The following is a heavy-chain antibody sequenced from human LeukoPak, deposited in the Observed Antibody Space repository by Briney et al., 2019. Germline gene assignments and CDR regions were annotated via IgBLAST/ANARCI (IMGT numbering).Heavy chain of an antibody. D-gene: IGHD3-3*01. CDR1: GSSISDNYY. CDR3: ARHNYYHFWSTSNWFDP. Sequence: PSDSLSLICTIFGSSISDNYYWGWIRRPPGKGLEWIGSVYHSGSTYYSPSLKSRVTLSVDTSNNHFSLKLSSVTAADTAVYYCARHNYYHFWSTSNWFDPWGQGTLVTVSS. V-gene: IGHV4-38-2*02. CDR2: VYHSGST. J-gene: IGHJ5*02.